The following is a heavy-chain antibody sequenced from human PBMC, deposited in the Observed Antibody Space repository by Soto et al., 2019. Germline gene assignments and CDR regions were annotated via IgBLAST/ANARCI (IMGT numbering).Heavy chain of an antibody. CDR2: IYYSGST. D-gene: IGHD3-10*01. CDR3: ARTIITMVRGVIITCWFDP. J-gene: IGHJ5*02. Sequence: SETLSLTCTVSGGSISSSSYYWGWIRQPPGKGLEWIGSIYYSGSTYYNPSLKSRVTISVDTSKNQFSLKLSSVTAADTAVYYCARTIITMVRGVIITCWFDPWGQGTLVTVSS. V-gene: IGHV4-39*01. CDR1: GGSISSSSYY.